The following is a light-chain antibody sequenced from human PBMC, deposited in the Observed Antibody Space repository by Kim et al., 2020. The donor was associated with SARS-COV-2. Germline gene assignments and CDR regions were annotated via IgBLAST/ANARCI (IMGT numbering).Light chain of an antibody. Sequence: SPGERATLSCSASQSVTGNSVAWYQQKPGQAPRLLIYGASTRTTGVPDRFSGSGSGTDFTLTINGLEPADVAVYYCEQYDASPLTFGGGTKVDIK. J-gene: IGKJ4*01. CDR1: QSVTGNS. CDR2: GAS. V-gene: IGKV3-20*01. CDR3: EQYDASPLT.